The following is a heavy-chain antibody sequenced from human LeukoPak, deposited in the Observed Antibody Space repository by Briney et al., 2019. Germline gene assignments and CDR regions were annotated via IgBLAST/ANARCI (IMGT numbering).Heavy chain of an antibody. V-gene: IGHV3-9*01. D-gene: IGHD2-2*01. Sequence: GGSLRLSCAASGFTFDDYAMHWVRQAPGKGLECVSGLSWNSGSIGYADSVKGRFTISRDNAKNSLYLQMNSLRAEDTALYYCAKGRDKYQLLSKNWFDPWGQGTLVTVSS. CDR2: LSWNSGSI. CDR1: GFTFDDYA. J-gene: IGHJ5*02. CDR3: AKGRDKYQLLSKNWFDP.